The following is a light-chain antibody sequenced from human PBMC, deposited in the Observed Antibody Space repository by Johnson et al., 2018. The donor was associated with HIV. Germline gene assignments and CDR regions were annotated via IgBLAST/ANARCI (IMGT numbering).Light chain of an antibody. CDR1: ALPKKY. CDR2: KDS. V-gene: IGLV3-16*01. J-gene: IGLJ1*01. CDR3: LSADSSGIPYS. Sequence: VLTQPPSVSVSLGQMARITCSGEALPKKYAYWYQQKPGQFPVLVIYKDSERPSGIPERFSGSSSGTIVTLTISGVQAEDGAEYYWLSADSSGIPYSFGTGTKVTVL.